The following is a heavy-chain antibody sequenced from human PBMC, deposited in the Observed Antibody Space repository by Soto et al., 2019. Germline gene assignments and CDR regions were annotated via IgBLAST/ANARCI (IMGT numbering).Heavy chain of an antibody. J-gene: IGHJ4*02. Sequence: ASVKVSCKASGYTFTSYDINCVRQATGQGLEWMGWMNPNSGNTGYAQKFQGRVTMTRNTSISTAYMELSSLRSEDTAVYYCAREGIPHYHILTGYCIHLDSRSQGTMV. D-gene: IGHD3-9*01. CDR1: GYTFTSYD. CDR2: MNPNSGNT. V-gene: IGHV1-8*01. CDR3: AREGIPHYHILTGYCIHLDS.